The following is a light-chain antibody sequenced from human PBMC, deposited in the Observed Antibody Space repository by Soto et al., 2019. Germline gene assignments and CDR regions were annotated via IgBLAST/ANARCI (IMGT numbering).Light chain of an antibody. Sequence: EIVLTQSPATLSLSPGERATLSCRASPSVSSYLAWYQQKPGQAPRLLIYDASNRATGIPARFSGSGSGTDFTLTISSLEPEDFAVYYCQQRSNWLLTFGGGTKVDIK. CDR1: PSVSSY. CDR2: DAS. V-gene: IGKV3-11*01. J-gene: IGKJ4*01. CDR3: QQRSNWLLT.